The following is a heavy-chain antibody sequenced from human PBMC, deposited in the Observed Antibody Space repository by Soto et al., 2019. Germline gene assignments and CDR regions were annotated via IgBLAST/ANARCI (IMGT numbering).Heavy chain of an antibody. D-gene: IGHD3-22*01. V-gene: IGHV5-10-1*01. CDR2: IDPSDSQT. CDR1: GYSFAGYW. CDR3: ARQVYDSDTGPNFQYYFDS. Sequence: GEFLKISCKGSGYSFAGYWITWVRQKPGKGLEWMGRIDPSDSQTYYSPSFRGHVTISVTKSITTVFLQWSSLRASDTAMYYCARQVYDSDTGPNFQYYFDSWGQGTPVTVSS. J-gene: IGHJ4*02.